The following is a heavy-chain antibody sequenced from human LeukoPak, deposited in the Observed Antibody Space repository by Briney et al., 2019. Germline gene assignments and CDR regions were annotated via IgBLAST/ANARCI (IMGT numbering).Heavy chain of an antibody. J-gene: IGHJ4*02. V-gene: IGHV4-39*07. Sequence: PSETLSLTCTVSGGSISSSYYYWGWIRKPQGKGLEWIGSVYHSGSTYYNPSLKSRVTISVDTSKNQFSLKLKSVTAADTAVYYCARDKDYYDSSGYLYWGQGILVTVSS. CDR1: GGSISSSYYY. CDR2: VYHSGST. D-gene: IGHD3-22*01. CDR3: ARDKDYYDSSGYLY.